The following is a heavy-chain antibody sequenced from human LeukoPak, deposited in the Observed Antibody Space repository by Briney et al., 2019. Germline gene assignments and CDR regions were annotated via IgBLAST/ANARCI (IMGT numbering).Heavy chain of an antibody. D-gene: IGHD6-6*01. CDR3: ARGIAARIY. CDR2: IYPGDSDT. J-gene: IGHJ4*02. CDR1: GFTFSSYA. Sequence: GGSLRLSCAASGFTFSSYAMSWVRQMPGKGLEWMGIIYPGDSDTRYSPSFQGQVTISADKSISTAYLQWSSLKASDTAMYYCARGIAARIYWGQGTLVTVSS. V-gene: IGHV5-51*01.